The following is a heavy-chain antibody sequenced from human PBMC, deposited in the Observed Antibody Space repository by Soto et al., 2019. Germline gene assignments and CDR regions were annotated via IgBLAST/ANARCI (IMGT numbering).Heavy chain of an antibody. V-gene: IGHV1-24*01. Sequence: ASVKVSCKVSGYTLTELSMHWVRQAPGKGLEWMGGFDPEDGETIYAQKFQGRVTMTEDTSTDTAYMELSSLRSEDTAVYYCATEVPARSRGSWYGDPYLYYYGMDVWGQGTTVTVSS. CDR2: FDPEDGET. CDR1: GYTLTELS. J-gene: IGHJ6*02. CDR3: ATEVPARSRGSWYGDPYLYYYGMDV. D-gene: IGHD6-13*01.